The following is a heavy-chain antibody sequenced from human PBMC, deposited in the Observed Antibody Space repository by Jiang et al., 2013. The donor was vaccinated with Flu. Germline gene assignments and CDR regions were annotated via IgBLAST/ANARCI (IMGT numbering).Heavy chain of an antibody. D-gene: IGHD2-21*02. CDR1: GVTFSNSG. V-gene: IGHV1-69*06. J-gene: IGHJ4*02. CDR2: IIPVFGSA. CDR3: AMTLVTAIPNYYDY. Sequence: SGAEVKEPGSSVKVSCKASGVTFSNSGIGWVRQAPGQGLEWMAGIIPVFGSAQYAQNLQGRVTLTADISTTTAYMEVSSLRSEDTAIYYCAMTLVTAIPNYYDYWGQGTLVTVSS.